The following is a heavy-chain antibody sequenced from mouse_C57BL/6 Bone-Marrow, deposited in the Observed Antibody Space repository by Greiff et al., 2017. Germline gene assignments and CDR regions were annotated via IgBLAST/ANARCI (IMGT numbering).Heavy chain of an antibody. CDR3: TRTLLLRLDYAMDY. J-gene: IGHJ4*01. CDR2: ISSGGDYT. V-gene: IGHV5-9-1*02. Sequence: EVQRVESGEGLVKPGGSLKLSCAASGFTFSSYAMSWVRQTPEKRLEWVAYISSGGDYTYYTDTVKGRFTISRDHARNTLYLQMSSLKSEDTAMYYCTRTLLLRLDYAMDYWGQGTSVTVSS. CDR1: GFTFSSYA. D-gene: IGHD1-1*01.